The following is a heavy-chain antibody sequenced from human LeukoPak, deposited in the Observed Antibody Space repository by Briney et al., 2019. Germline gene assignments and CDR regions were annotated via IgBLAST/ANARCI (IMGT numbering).Heavy chain of an antibody. V-gene: IGHV7-4-1*02. Sequence: ASVKVSCKASGYTFTSYAMNWVRQAPGQGLEWMGWINTNTGNPTYAQGFTGRFVFSLDTSVSTAYLQISSLKAEDTAMYYCARAYSPYYYDSSGYFLAAPKSAFDIWGQGTMVTVSS. CDR2: INTNTGNP. J-gene: IGHJ3*02. CDR3: ARAYSPYYYDSSGYFLAAPKSAFDI. D-gene: IGHD3-22*01. CDR1: GYTFTSYA.